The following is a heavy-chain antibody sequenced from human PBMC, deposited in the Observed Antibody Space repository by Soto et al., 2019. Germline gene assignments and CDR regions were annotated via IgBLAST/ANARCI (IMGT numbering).Heavy chain of an antibody. D-gene: IGHD6-19*01. J-gene: IGHJ6*02. CDR3: ARRVAVAGNNYYYGMDV. CDR2: IYPGDSDT. CDR1: GYRFTNFW. V-gene: IGHV5-51*01. Sequence: GESLKISCTGSGYRFTNFWIGWVRQMPGKGLEWMGIIYPGDSDTTYGPSFQGQVTISADKSISTAYLQWSSLKASDTAMYYCARRVAVAGNNYYYGMDVWGQGTTVTVSS.